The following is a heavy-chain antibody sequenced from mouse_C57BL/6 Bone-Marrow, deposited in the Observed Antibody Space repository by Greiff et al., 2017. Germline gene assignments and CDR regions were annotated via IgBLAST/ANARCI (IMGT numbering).Heavy chain of an antibody. CDR3: TTADYDGLDY. V-gene: IGHV14-4*01. CDR1: GFNIKDDY. Sequence: EVQLQQSGAELVRPGASVKLSCTASGFNIKDDYMHWVKQRPEQGLEWIGWIDPENGDTEYASKFQGKATITADTSSNTAYLQLSSLTSEDTAVYYCTTADYDGLDYWGQGTTLTVSS. J-gene: IGHJ2*01. D-gene: IGHD2-3*01. CDR2: IDPENGDT.